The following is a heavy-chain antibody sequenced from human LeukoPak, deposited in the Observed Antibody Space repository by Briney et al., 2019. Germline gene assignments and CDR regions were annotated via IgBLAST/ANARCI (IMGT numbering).Heavy chain of an antibody. CDR1: GGSLSSYY. CDR2: IYYSGST. V-gene: IGHV4-59*01. CDR3: ARDGVLGGYPRSNDAFDT. D-gene: IGHD5-12*01. J-gene: IGHJ3*02. Sequence: PSETLSLTCTVSGGSLSSYYCSWIRQPPGKGLEWIGDIYYSGSTNYNPSLKSRVTISVDTSKNQFSLKLSSVTAADTAVYYCARDGVLGGYPRSNDAFDTWGQGTMVTVSS.